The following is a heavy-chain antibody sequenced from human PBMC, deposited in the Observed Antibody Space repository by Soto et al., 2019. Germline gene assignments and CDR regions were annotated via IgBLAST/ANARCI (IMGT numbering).Heavy chain of an antibody. D-gene: IGHD3-10*01. CDR1: GGTFSSYA. J-gene: IGHJ5*02. CDR3: ARASAYGSVNGFDP. V-gene: IGHV1-69*12. Sequence: QVQLVQSGAEVKKPGSSVKVSCKASGGTFSSYAISWVRQAPGQGLEWMGGIIPIFGTANYAQKFQGRVTITAVESTSTANMERSSLRTEDTAVYYGARASAYGSVNGFDPWGQGTLVTVSS. CDR2: IIPIFGTA.